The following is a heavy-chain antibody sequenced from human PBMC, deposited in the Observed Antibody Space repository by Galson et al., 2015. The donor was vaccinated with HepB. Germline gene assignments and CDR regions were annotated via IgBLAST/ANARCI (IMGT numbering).Heavy chain of an antibody. CDR3: ARDLVATYYFDH. V-gene: IGHV1-46*01. CDR2: INRNDGAT. D-gene: IGHD2-15*01. J-gene: IGHJ4*02. Sequence: SVKVCCKASGYTSTNYHIHWVRQAPGQGLEWMGIINRNDGATSYPQKFQGRVTMTRDTSTSTVYMDLSSLRSEDTAVYYCARDLVATYYFDHWGPATLVTVSP. CDR1: GYTSTNYH.